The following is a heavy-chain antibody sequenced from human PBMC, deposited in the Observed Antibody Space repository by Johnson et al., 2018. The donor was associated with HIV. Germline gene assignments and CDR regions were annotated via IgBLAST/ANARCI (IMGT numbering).Heavy chain of an antibody. Sequence: QVQLVESGGGVVQPGRSLRLSCAASGFTFSSYAMHWVRQAPGKGLEWVAVIYSGGSTYYADSVKGRFTISRDDSKNTLYLQMNSLRAEDTAVYYCAKTISGFYLYDAFDIWGQGTMVTVSS. CDR3: AKTISGFYLYDAFDI. CDR2: IYSGGST. J-gene: IGHJ3*02. CDR1: GFTFSSYA. V-gene: IGHV3-NL1*01. D-gene: IGHD5-12*01.